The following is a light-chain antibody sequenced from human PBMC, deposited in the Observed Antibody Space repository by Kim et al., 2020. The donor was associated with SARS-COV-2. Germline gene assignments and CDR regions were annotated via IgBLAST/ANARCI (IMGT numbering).Light chain of an antibody. Sequence: SPGEGATLSCRASQSVSSNLAWYQQKPGQAPRLLIYGASTRATGIPARFSGSGSGTEFTLTISSLQSEDFAVYYCQQYNNWPLTFGGGTKVDIK. CDR2: GAS. CDR3: QQYNNWPLT. J-gene: IGKJ4*01. CDR1: QSVSSN. V-gene: IGKV3-15*01.